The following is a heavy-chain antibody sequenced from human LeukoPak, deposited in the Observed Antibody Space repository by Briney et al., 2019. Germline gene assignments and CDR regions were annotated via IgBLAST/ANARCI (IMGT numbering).Heavy chain of an antibody. CDR3: ARDLPGQYGFDI. V-gene: IGHV4-61*02. D-gene: IGHD1-14*01. CDR2: VFTSGST. J-gene: IGHJ3*02. CDR1: GGSINSGSYY. Sequence: KTSETLSLTCIVSGGSINSGSYYWSWIRQPAGKGLEWIGRVFTSGSTDYNPSFKSRVTISVDTSKKQVSLRLSSVTAADTAVYYCARDLPGQYGFDIWGQGTMVTVSS.